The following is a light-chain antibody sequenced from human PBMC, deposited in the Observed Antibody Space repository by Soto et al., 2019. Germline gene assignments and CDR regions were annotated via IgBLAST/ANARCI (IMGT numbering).Light chain of an antibody. Sequence: DIQMTQSPPSLSASVGDRVTITCRASQGIRNFVAWYQQKPGKAPKLLIYAASTLQSGFPSRFSGSGSGTDFTLTIISLQPEDVATYSCQKYSSVPVFGPGTKVEIK. V-gene: IGKV1-27*01. CDR2: AAS. CDR3: QKYSSVPV. J-gene: IGKJ3*01. CDR1: QGIRNF.